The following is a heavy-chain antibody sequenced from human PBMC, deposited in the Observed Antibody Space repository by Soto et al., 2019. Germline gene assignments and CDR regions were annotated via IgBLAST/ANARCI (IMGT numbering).Heavy chain of an antibody. Sequence: ASVKVSCKASGYTFTSYDINWVRHATGQGLEWMGWMNPNSGNTGYAQKFQGRVTMTRNTSISTAYMELSSLRSEDTAVYYCARIGCSSTSCTYYYYYYMDVWGKGTTVTVSS. CDR3: ARIGCSSTSCTYYYYYYMDV. CDR1: GYTFTSYD. CDR2: MNPNSGNT. D-gene: IGHD2-2*01. J-gene: IGHJ6*03. V-gene: IGHV1-8*01.